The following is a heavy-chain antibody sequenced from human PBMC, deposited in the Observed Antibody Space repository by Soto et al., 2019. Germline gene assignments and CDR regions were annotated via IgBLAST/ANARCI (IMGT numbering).Heavy chain of an antibody. CDR1: GDSVSISSAA. V-gene: IGHV6-1*01. CDR2: TYYRSKWIH. J-gene: IGHJ6*02. D-gene: IGHD3-16*01. CDR3: AGVVWFRGMDV. Sequence: SQTLSLTFDISGDSVSISSAAWNWIRQSPSRGLEWLGRTYYRSKWIHEYTVSMESRITIDPDTSKNQFSLHIYSVTPEDTAVYYCAGVVWFRGMDVWGQGTPVTVSS.